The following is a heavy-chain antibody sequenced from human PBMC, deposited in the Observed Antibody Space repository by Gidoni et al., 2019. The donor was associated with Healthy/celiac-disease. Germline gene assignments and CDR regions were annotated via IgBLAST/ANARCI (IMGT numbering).Heavy chain of an antibody. Sequence: QVQLQQWGAGLLKPSETLSLTCAVYGGSFRDYYWSWIRQPPGKGLEWIGDINHSGSTNYNPSLKSRVTISVDTSKNQFSLKLSSVTAADTAVYYCARNSSSSVFDYWGQGTLVTVSS. CDR1: GGSFRDYY. CDR2: INHSGST. J-gene: IGHJ4*02. D-gene: IGHD6-6*01. V-gene: IGHV4-34*01. CDR3: ARNSSSSVFDY.